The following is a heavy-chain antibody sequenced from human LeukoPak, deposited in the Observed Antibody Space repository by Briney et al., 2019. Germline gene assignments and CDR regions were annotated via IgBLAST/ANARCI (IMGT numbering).Heavy chain of an antibody. D-gene: IGHD1-14*01. J-gene: IGHJ1*01. CDR1: GYTFTSYG. V-gene: IGHV1-18*01. Sequence: ASVKVSCKASGYTFTSYGISWVRQAPGQGLEWMGWISAYNGNTSYAQKFQGRVTMTRDTSTSTVYMELSSLRSEDTAVYYCARDQRGRLYFQHWGQGTLVTVSS. CDR2: ISAYNGNT. CDR3: ARDQRGRLYFQH.